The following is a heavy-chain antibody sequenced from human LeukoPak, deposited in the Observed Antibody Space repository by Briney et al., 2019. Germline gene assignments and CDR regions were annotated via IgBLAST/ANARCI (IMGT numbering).Heavy chain of an antibody. Sequence: SETLSLTCTVSGGSISSFYWSWIRQPPGMGLEWIGYSHGNGDTNYNPSLKSRVTISVDTSKNQCSLKRTSVTAADTAVYYCARHRAYDSGTYYRWFDPWGPGTLVTVSS. D-gene: IGHD3-22*01. CDR2: SHGNGDT. CDR1: GGSISSFY. CDR3: ARHRAYDSGTYYRWFDP. J-gene: IGHJ5*02. V-gene: IGHV4-59*08.